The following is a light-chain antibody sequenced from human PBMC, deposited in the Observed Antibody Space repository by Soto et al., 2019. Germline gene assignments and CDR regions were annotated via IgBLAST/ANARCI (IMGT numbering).Light chain of an antibody. J-gene: IGLJ2*01. CDR1: SSDVGRYNV. CDR3: CSYAAISTFV. Sequence: QSALTQPASVSGSPGQSITISCTGTSSDVGRYNVVSWYQQHPGKAPKLMIYDVTKRPSGVPDRFSGSKAGNTASLTISGLQAEDEADFYCCSYAAISTFVFGGGTKLTVL. CDR2: DVT. V-gene: IGLV2-11*01.